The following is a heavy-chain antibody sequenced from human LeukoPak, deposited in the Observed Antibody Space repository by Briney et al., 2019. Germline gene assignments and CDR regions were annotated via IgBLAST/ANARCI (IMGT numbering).Heavy chain of an antibody. J-gene: IGHJ4*02. D-gene: IGHD2-15*01. CDR1: GFTFSSYA. V-gene: IGHV3-30*04. CDR2: ISYDGSNK. CDR3: ARGRPSSEGYFDY. Sequence: PGGSLRLSCAASGFTFSSYAMHWVRQAPGKGLEWVVVISYDGSNKYYADSVKGRFTISRDNSKNTLYLQMNSLRAEDTAVYYCARGRPSSEGYFDYWGQGTLVTVSS.